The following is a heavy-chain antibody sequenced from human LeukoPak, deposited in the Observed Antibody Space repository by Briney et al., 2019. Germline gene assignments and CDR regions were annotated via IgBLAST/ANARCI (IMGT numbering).Heavy chain of an antibody. Sequence: MPSETLSLTCAVSGYSISSGYYWGWIRQPPGKGLEWIGSIYHSGSTYYNPSLKSRVTISVDTSKNQFSLKLSSVTAADTAVYYCAGPDCWNGYYTGASVDYWGQGTLVTVSS. J-gene: IGHJ4*02. V-gene: IGHV4-38-2*01. CDR3: AGPDCWNGYYTGASVDY. CDR1: GYSISSGYY. CDR2: IYHSGST. D-gene: IGHD3-3*01.